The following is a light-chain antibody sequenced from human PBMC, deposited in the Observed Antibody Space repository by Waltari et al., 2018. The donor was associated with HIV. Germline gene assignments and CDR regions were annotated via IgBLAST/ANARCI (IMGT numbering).Light chain of an antibody. CDR1: QSLLHSTRYNY. CDR2: LGS. Sequence: DIVMTQSPLSLPVTPGEPASFSCSSSQSLLHSTRYNYLDWYLQKPGQSPQLLTYLGSYRASGVPDRFSGSGSGTDFTLKISRVEAEDVGVYYCMQALQTPSTFGQGTKLEIK. V-gene: IGKV2-28*01. CDR3: MQALQTPST. J-gene: IGKJ2*02.